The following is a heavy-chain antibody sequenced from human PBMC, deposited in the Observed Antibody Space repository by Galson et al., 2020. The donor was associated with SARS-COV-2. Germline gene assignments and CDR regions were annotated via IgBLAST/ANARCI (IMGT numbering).Heavy chain of an antibody. D-gene: IGHD6-6*01. CDR3: TRGSPPYFDY. J-gene: IGHJ4*02. Sequence: GGSLRLSCTTSALTFGDYAVSWFRQAPGKRLEWLGFIRHNTIGGSAEYAASVKGRFAMSRDDSKSVAYLQMNRLRIDDTAMYYCTRGSPPYFDYWGRGTLVTVSS. CDR1: ALTFGDYA. CDR2: IRHNTIGGSA. V-gene: IGHV3-49*03.